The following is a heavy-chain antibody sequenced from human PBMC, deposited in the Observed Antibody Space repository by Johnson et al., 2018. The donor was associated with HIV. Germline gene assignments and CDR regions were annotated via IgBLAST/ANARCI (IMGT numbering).Heavy chain of an antibody. V-gene: IGHV3-20*04. D-gene: IGHD3-10*01. CDR1: GFTFDDYA. CDR2: INWNGGST. J-gene: IGHJ3*02. CDR3: ARRRDGSGSYGAFDI. Sequence: VQLVESGGGLVQPGRSLRLSCAASGFTFDDYAMHWVRQAPGKGLEWVSGINWNGGSTFYADSVKGRFTISRDNANNSLFLQMNSLRAEDTALYYCARRRDGSGSYGAFDIWGQGTMVTVSS.